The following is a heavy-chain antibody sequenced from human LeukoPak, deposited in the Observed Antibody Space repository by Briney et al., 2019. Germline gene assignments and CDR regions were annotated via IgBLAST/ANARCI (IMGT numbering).Heavy chain of an antibody. CDR3: ARHVVGATLARRAFDI. CDR1: GYSISSGYY. V-gene: IGHV4-38-2*01. D-gene: IGHD1-26*01. J-gene: IGHJ3*02. Sequence: SETLSLTCAVSGYSISSGYYWGWIRQPPGKGLEWIGSIYHSGSTYYNPSLKSRVTISVDTSKNQFSLKLSSVTAPDTAVYYCARHVVGATLARRAFDIWGQGTMVTVSS. CDR2: IYHSGST.